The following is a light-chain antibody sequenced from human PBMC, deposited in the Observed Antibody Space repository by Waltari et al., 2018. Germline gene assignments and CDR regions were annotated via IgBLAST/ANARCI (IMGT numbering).Light chain of an antibody. Sequence: EIVFTQSPGTLSLSPGERATLSCWASQSVGRALAWYPQKRGQAPRLLIYGASTRASGIPDRFSGSGSGTDFSLTINRLEPEDFAVYYCQHYVRLPVTFGQGTKVEIK. V-gene: IGKV3-20*01. CDR3: QHYVRLPVT. CDR1: QSVGRA. CDR2: GAS. J-gene: IGKJ1*01.